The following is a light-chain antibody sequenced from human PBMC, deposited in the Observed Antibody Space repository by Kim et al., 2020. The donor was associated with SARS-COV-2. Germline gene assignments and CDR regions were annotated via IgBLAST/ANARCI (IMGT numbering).Light chain of an antibody. CDR3: QQYNNWPPAGT. J-gene: IGKJ1*01. Sequence: PGERATLSCRASQSVSSNLAWYQQKPGQAPRLLIYGASTRATGIPARFSGSGSGTEFTLTISRLQSEDFAVYYCQQYNNWPPAGTFGQGTKVDIK. V-gene: IGKV3-15*01. CDR1: QSVSSN. CDR2: GAS.